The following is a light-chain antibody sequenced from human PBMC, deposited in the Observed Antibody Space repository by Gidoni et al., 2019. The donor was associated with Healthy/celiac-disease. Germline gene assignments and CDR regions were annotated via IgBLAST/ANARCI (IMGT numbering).Light chain of an antibody. V-gene: IGKV1-39*01. J-gene: IGKJ2*01. Sequence: DLQMTQSPSSLSASVGERVTITCRASQSISIYLNWYQQKPGKAPKLLIYAASSLQSGVPSRFSGSGSGTDCTLTISSLQPEDFATYYCQQSYSTPLTVXEXTNLEIK. CDR2: AAS. CDR3: QQSYSTPLT. CDR1: QSISIY.